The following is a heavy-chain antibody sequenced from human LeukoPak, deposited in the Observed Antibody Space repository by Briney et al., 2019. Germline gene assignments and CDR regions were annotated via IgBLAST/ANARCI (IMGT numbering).Heavy chain of an antibody. V-gene: IGHV3-7*03. CDR3: ARAPRGRDGYNPYYFDY. J-gene: IGHJ4*02. D-gene: IGHD5-24*01. CDR2: IKQDGSEK. Sequence: PGGSLRLSCAVSGFTFSSYAMSWVRQAPGKGLEWVANIKQDGSEKYYVDSVKGRFTISRDNAKNSLYLQMNSLRAEDTAVYYCARAPRGRDGYNPYYFDYWGQGTLVTFSS. CDR1: GFTFSSYA.